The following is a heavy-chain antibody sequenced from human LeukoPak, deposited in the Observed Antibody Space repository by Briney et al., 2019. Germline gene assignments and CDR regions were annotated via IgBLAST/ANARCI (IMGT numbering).Heavy chain of an antibody. CDR2: INIDASTT. J-gene: IGHJ4*02. Sequence: SGGSLRLSCAASGFTFSSHWMHWVRQAPGTGLVWVARINIDASTTTYVDSVKGRFTISRDNDQNTLYLQMNSLRAEDTAVYYCARLGGYSGYEHNYWGQGTLVTVSS. D-gene: IGHD5-12*01. CDR1: GFTFSSHW. CDR3: ARLGGYSGYEHNY. V-gene: IGHV3-74*01.